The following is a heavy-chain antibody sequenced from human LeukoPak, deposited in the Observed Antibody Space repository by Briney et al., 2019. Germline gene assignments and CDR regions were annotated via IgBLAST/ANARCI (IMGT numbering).Heavy chain of an antibody. Sequence: PSETLSLTCTVSGGSISSSSYYWGWIRQPPGKGLEWIGGNSGSTYYNPSLKSRVTISVDTSKNQFSLKLSSVTAADTAVYYCARQGYAYGYWGQGTLVTVSS. CDR2: NSGST. V-gene: IGHV4-39*01. D-gene: IGHD5-12*01. CDR3: ARQGYAYGY. J-gene: IGHJ4*02. CDR1: GGSISSSSYY.